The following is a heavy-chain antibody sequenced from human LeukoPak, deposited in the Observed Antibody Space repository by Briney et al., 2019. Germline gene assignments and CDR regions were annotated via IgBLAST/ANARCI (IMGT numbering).Heavy chain of an antibody. V-gene: IGHV4-59*12. J-gene: IGHJ5*02. D-gene: IGHD2-15*01. Sequence: SETLSLTCTVSGGSISSYYWSWIRQPPGKGLEWIGYIYYSGSTNYNPSLKSRVTISVDTSKNQFSLKLSSVTAADTAVYYCAREVVVAAPADWFDPWGQGTLVTVSS. CDR2: IYYSGST. CDR3: AREVVVAAPADWFDP. CDR1: GGSISSYY.